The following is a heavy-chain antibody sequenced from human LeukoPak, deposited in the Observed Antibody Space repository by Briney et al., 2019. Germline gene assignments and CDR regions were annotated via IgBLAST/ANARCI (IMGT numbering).Heavy chain of an antibody. CDR2: IGDSITTI. Sequence: GGSLRLSCAASGFTFSSYGMNWVRQAPGKGLEWVSYIGDSITTIYYADSVKGRFTISRDNAKNSLYLQMNSLRAEDTAIYYCARVPRWYVIDYWGQGTLVTVSS. CDR3: ARVPRWYVIDY. J-gene: IGHJ4*02. V-gene: IGHV3-48*04. CDR1: GFTFSSYG. D-gene: IGHD4-23*01.